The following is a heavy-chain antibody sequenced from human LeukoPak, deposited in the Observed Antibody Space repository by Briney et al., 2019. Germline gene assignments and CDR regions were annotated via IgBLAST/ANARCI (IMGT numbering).Heavy chain of an antibody. CDR2: IYYNGYT. CDR1: GASISSTSHH. D-gene: IGHD6-25*01. Sequence: SETLSLTCTVSGASISSTSHHWGWIRQPPGKGLEWIGAIYYNGYTYYNPSLGSRVTISVITSKNQFSLKLSSVTAADTAVYYCARLERGSAGSGSFDHWGHGTLVTVSS. CDR3: ARLERGSAGSGSFDH. J-gene: IGHJ4*01. V-gene: IGHV4-39*01.